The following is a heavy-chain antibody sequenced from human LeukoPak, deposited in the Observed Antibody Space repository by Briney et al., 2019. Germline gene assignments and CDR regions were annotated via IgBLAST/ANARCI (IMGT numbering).Heavy chain of an antibody. CDR3: ARSPYDFWSGYYHDTSFDY. V-gene: IGHV1-69*05. CDR2: IIPIFGTA. CDR1: GGTFSSYA. J-gene: IGHJ4*02. Sequence: SVKLSCKASGGTFSSYAISWVRQAPGQGLEWMGRIIPIFGTANYAQTFQGRGTISTDEAKSTASLELSSLRSEDTAVYYCARSPYDFWSGYYHDTSFDYWGQGTLVSVSS. D-gene: IGHD3-3*01.